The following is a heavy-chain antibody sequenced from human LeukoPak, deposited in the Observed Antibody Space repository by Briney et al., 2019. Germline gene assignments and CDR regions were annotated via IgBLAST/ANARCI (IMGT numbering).Heavy chain of an antibody. Sequence: GGSLRLSCAASGFTFSSYWMSWVRQAPGKGLEWVANIKQDGSEKYYVDSVKGRFTISRDNAKNSLYLQMNSLRAEDTAVYYCARVRSDYYDSSGYNYWGQGTLVTVSS. CDR1: GFTFSSYW. CDR2: IKQDGSEK. CDR3: ARVRSDYYDSSGYNY. V-gene: IGHV3-7*01. D-gene: IGHD3-22*01. J-gene: IGHJ4*02.